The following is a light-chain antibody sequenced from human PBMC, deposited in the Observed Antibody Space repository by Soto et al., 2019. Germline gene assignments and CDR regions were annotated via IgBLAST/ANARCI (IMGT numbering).Light chain of an antibody. CDR1: QSVSNNY. CDR3: QQYGSSYPYS. J-gene: IGKJ2*01. CDR2: GSS. V-gene: IGKV3-20*01. Sequence: EVVLTQSPGTLSLSPGERATLSCRASQSVSNNYFAWYQQKPGQAPRLLIFGSSDRAAGIPDRFSGSGSGTDFTLTFSRLEPEDFAVYYWQQYGSSYPYSFGQGTKVEIK.